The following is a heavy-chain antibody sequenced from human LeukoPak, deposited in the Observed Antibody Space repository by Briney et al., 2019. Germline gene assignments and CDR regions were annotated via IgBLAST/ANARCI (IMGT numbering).Heavy chain of an antibody. J-gene: IGHJ6*03. Sequence: GASVKVSCKASGYTFTSYDINWVRQATGQGLEWMGWMNPNSGNTGYAQKFQGRVTITRNTSISTAYMELSSLRSEDTAVYYCAREKAYYYMDVWGKGTTVTVSS. CDR3: AREKAYYYMDV. CDR2: MNPNSGNT. CDR1: GYTFTSYD. V-gene: IGHV1-8*03.